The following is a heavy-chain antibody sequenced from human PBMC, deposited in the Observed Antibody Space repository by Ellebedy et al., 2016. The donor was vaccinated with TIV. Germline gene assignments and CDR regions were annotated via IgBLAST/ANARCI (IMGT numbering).Heavy chain of an antibody. J-gene: IGHJ4*02. V-gene: IGHV4-39*07. D-gene: IGHD3-22*01. CDR2: INHSGST. CDR1: GGSISSSSYY. CDR3: ARVGGVVVLYYFDY. Sequence: SETLSLXCTVSGGSISSSSYYWGWIRQPPGKGLEWIGEINHSGSTNYNPSLKSRVTISVDTSKNQFSLKLSSVTAADTAVYYCARVGGVVVLYYFDYWGQGTLVTVSS.